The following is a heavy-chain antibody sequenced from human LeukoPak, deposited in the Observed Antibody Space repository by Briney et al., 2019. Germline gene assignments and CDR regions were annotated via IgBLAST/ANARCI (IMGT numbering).Heavy chain of an antibody. J-gene: IGHJ4*02. CDR1: GYTFSSYS. CDR2: ISVRSNYI. V-gene: IGHV3-21*01. D-gene: IGHD3-22*01. CDR3: VRLRRNSDTSGFYYYYDF. Sequence: GGSLRLSCLASGYTFSSYSINWVRQAPGKGLEWVSSISVRSNYIYYADPVRGRFRISRDDARDSLFLEMNSLRAEDTAVYYCVRLRRNSDTSGFYYYYDFWGQGTLVTVSS.